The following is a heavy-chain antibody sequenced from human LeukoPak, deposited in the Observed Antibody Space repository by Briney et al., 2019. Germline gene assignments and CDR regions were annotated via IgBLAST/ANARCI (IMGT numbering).Heavy chain of an antibody. CDR2: IKQDGSEK. Sequence: PGGSLRLSCAASGFTFSSYGMHWVRQAPGKGLEWVANIKQDGSEKYYVDSVKGRFTISRDNAKNSLYLQMNSLRAEDTAVYYCAREFSDSSGWYASLSFDIWGQGTMVTVSS. V-gene: IGHV3-7*01. CDR3: AREFSDSSGWYASLSFDI. J-gene: IGHJ3*02. D-gene: IGHD6-19*01. CDR1: GFTFSSYG.